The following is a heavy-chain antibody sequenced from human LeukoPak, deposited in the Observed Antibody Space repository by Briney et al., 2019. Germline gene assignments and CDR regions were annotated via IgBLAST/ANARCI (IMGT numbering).Heavy chain of an antibody. CDR1: GFTFRDYY. CDR3: ARDSGDGVAYYGMDV. CDR2: ISSSSVTI. J-gene: IGHJ6*02. D-gene: IGHD4-17*01. Sequence: GGSLRLSCAASGFTFRDYYMSWIRQAPGKGLEWVSYISSSSVTIFYADSVKGRFTISRDNAKNSLYLQMNSLRDEDTAVYYCARDSGDGVAYYGMDVWGQGTTVTVSS. V-gene: IGHV3-11*04.